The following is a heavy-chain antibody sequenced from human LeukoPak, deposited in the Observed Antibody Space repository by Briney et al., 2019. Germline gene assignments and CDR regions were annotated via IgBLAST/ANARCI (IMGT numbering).Heavy chain of an antibody. CDR1: GYRFTSYW. V-gene: IGHV5-51*01. CDR2: IYPGDSDT. J-gene: IGHJ4*02. Sequence: GESLKISCKGSGYRFTSYWIGWVRPMPGKGLEWMGIIYPGDSDTRYSPSFQGQVTISADKSISTAYLQWSSLKASDTAMYYCARGGTFIAVAGLFDYWGQGTLVTVSS. CDR3: ARGGTFIAVAGLFDY. D-gene: IGHD6-19*01.